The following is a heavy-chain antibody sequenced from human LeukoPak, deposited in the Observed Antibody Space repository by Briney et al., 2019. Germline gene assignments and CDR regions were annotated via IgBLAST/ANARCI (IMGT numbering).Heavy chain of an antibody. Sequence: PSETLSPTCTVSGGPTSSHYWSWIRQPPRKGLEWIGYIYYSGSTNYTRSLKSRVTISVDTSKNQFSLKLSSVTAADTAVYYCARDANDYYYYMDVWGKGTPVTVSS. J-gene: IGHJ6*03. CDR1: GGPTSSHY. CDR3: ARDANDYYYYMDV. CDR2: IYYSGST. V-gene: IGHV4-59*11.